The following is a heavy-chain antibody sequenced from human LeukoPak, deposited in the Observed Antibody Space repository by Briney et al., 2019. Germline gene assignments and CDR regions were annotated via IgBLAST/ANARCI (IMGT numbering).Heavy chain of an antibody. CDR3: ARQGDFDFWGGYYAAGWFVP. CDR1: GYRFTYYW. V-gene: IGHV5-51*01. D-gene: IGHD3-3*01. Sequence: GESLKIFCKGSGYRFTYYWIGWVRQMPGEGLEWVGIIYPGDSDTRYSPSFQGQVTISADESISTAYLQWSSLKASDSAMYYCARQGDFDFWGGYYAAGWFVPWGQGTLVTVSS. J-gene: IGHJ5*02. CDR2: IYPGDSDT.